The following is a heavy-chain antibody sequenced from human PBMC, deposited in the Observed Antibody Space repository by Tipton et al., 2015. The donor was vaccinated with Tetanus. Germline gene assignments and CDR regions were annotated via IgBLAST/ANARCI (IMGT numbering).Heavy chain of an antibody. Sequence: LRLSCNVSGGSITKDYWSWIRQPPGKGLEWIAYIFHSGSTNYSPSLKSRVAISMDTSKNQISLKLSSVTAADTAVYYCARRSYCSSSRCFDAFDLWGQGTMVTVSS. CDR2: IFHSGST. CDR3: ARRSYCSSSRCFDAFDL. V-gene: IGHV4-59*01. J-gene: IGHJ3*01. CDR1: GGSITKDY. D-gene: IGHD2-2*01.